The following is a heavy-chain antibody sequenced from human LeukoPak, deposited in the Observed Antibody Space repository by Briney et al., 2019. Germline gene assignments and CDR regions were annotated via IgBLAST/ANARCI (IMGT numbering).Heavy chain of an antibody. V-gene: IGHV4-39*01. CDR1: GGSISSRSYY. D-gene: IGHD1-7*01. CDR2: IYYSGST. Sequence: SETVSLTCTVSGGSISSRSYYWGWIRQPPGKGLEYIGSIYYSGSTYCNPSLKSRVTISVDTSKNQFSLKLSSVTAADTAVYYCARRKLELIDYWGQGTLVTVSS. J-gene: IGHJ4*02. CDR3: ARRKLELIDY.